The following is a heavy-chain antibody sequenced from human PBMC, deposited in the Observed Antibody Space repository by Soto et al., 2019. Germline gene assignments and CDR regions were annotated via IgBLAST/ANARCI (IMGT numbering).Heavy chain of an antibody. J-gene: IGHJ3*01. CDR1: GGTFSTYI. V-gene: IGHV1-69*08. CDR2: IIPIPDIT. Sequence: QVQLVQSGAEVRKPGSSVKVSCKAPGGTFSTYIISWVRQAPGQGLEWMGRIIPIPDITNYAQKFQGRVTVTADRSTSTAYMELTSLKSEDSGVYYCARDRITTRGDAFDLWGQWTMVTVSS. D-gene: IGHD3-3*01. CDR3: ARDRITTRGDAFDL.